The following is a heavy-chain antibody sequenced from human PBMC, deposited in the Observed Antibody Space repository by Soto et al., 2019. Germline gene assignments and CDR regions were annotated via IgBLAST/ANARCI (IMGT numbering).Heavy chain of an antibody. CDR1: GYTLTELS. V-gene: IGHV1-24*01. D-gene: IGHD1-26*01. CDR3: ATRPKVGATISYYYYGMDV. Sequence: GASLKVSCKVSGYTLTELSMHWVRQAPGKGLEWMGGFDPEDGETIYAQKFQGRVTMTEDTSTDTAYMELSSLRSEDTAVYYCATRPKVGATISYYYYGMDVWGQGTTVTVSS. J-gene: IGHJ6*02. CDR2: FDPEDGET.